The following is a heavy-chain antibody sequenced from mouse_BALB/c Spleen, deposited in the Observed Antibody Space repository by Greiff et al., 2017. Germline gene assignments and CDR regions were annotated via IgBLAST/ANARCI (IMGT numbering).Heavy chain of an antibody. D-gene: IGHD2-2*01. CDR1: GFTFSSYA. CDR3: ARKYGYDLNYAMDY. V-gene: IGHV5-9-4*01. Sequence: EVMLVESGGGLVKPGGSLKLSCAASGFTFSSYAMSWVRQSPEKRLEWVAEISSGGSYTYYPDTVTGRFTISRDNAKNTLYLEMSSLRSEDTAMYYCARKYGYDLNYAMDYWGQGTSVTVSS. J-gene: IGHJ4*01. CDR2: ISSGGSYT.